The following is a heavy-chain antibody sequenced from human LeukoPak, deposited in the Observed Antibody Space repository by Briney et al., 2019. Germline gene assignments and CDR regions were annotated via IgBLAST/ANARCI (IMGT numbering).Heavy chain of an antibody. CDR2: IIPIFGTA. D-gene: IGHD5-18*01. J-gene: IGHJ4*02. V-gene: IGHV1-69*06. CDR3: ARDRYSYGFDY. Sequence: SVKVSCKASGGTFSSYAISWVRQAPGQGLEWMGGIIPIFGTANYAQKFQGRVTITADKSTSTAYMELSSLRSDDTAVYYCARDRYSYGFDYWGQGTLVTVSS. CDR1: GGTFSSYA.